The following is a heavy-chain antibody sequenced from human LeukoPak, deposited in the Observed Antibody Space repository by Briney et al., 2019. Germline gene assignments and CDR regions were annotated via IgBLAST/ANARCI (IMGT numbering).Heavy chain of an antibody. V-gene: IGHV3-48*04. J-gene: IGHJ5*02. Sequence: GGSLRLSCAASGFTFSSYSMNWVRQAPGKGLEWLSYISSSSSIIYYADSVKGRFTISRDNAKNSLYLQMNSLRAEDTAVYYCVRGSSGTVVRGVSWAWFDPWGQGTLVTVSS. CDR1: GFTFSSYS. D-gene: IGHD3-10*01. CDR3: VRGSSGTVVRGVSWAWFDP. CDR2: ISSSSSII.